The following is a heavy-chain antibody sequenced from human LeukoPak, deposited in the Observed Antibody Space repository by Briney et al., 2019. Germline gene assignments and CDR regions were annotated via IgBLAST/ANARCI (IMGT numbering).Heavy chain of an antibody. Sequence: GGSLRLSCAASGFTFSDYYMSWIRQAPGKGLEWVSYISSSASTIYYADSVKGRFTISRDNAKNSLYLQMNSLRAEDTAVYYCARDSFYDFWSGLFDYWGQGTLVTVSS. CDR2: ISSSASTI. D-gene: IGHD3-3*01. V-gene: IGHV3-11*01. J-gene: IGHJ4*02. CDR3: ARDSFYDFWSGLFDY. CDR1: GFTFSDYY.